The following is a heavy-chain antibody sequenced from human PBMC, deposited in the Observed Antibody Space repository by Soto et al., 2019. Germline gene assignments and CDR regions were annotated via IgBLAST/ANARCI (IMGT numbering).Heavy chain of an antibody. Sequence: SYAMSWVRQAPGKGLEWVSAISGSGGSTYYADSVKGRFTISRDNSKNTLYLQMNSLRAEDTAVYYCAKDRQLRYFDWLFIYWGQGTLVTVSS. CDR2: ISGSGGST. CDR1: SYA. D-gene: IGHD3-9*01. J-gene: IGHJ4*02. CDR3: AKDRQLRYFDWLFIY. V-gene: IGHV3-23*01.